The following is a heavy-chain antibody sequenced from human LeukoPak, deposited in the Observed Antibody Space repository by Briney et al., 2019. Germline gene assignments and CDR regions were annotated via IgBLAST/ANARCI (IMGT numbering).Heavy chain of an antibody. V-gene: IGHV3-23*01. J-gene: IGHJ4*02. CDR2: ISGSGGST. Sequence: GGSLRLSCAASGFTFSSYAMSWVRQAPGKGLEWVSAISGSGGSTYYVDSVKGRFTISRDNSKNTLYLQMNSLRAEDTAVYYCAKDQYSGYEIDYWGQGTLVTVSS. D-gene: IGHD5-12*01. CDR3: AKDQYSGYEIDY. CDR1: GFTFSSYA.